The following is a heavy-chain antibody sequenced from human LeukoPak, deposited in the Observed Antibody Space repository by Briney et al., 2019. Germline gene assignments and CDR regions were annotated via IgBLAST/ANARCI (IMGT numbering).Heavy chain of an antibody. CDR2: IDHSGNT. Sequence: SSETLSLTCTVYGGSFSGYYWSWIRQPPGKGLEWIGEIDHSGNTNYNPSLNSRVTISVDTSKNQFSLKLSSVTAADTAVYYCAKEWSSLITNWGQGTLVTVSS. V-gene: IGHV4-34*01. CDR3: AKEWSSLITN. J-gene: IGHJ4*02. D-gene: IGHD3-22*01. CDR1: GGSFSGYY.